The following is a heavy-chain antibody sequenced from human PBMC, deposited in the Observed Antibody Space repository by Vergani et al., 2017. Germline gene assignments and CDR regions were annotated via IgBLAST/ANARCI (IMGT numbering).Heavy chain of an antibody. J-gene: IGHJ4*02. D-gene: IGHD6-6*01. Sequence: QVQLVESGGGVVQPGRSLRLSCAASGFTFRSYAMHWVRQAPGKGLEWVAVISYDGSNKYYADSVKGRFTISRDNSKNTLYLQMNSLRAEDTAVYYCASGVGDSSSSFWGQGTLVTVSS. CDR3: ASGVGDSSSSF. CDR1: GFTFRSYA. CDR2: ISYDGSNK. V-gene: IGHV3-30*04.